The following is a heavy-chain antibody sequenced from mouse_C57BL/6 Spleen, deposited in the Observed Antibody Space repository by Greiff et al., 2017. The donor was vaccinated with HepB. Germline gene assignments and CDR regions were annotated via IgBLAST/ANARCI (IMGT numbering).Heavy chain of an antibody. Sequence: EVHLVESGGGLVKPGGSLKLSCAASGFTFSSYAMSWVRQTPEKRLEWVATISDGGSYTYYPDNVKGRFTISRDNAKNNLYLQMSHLKSEDTAMYYCAREGAYDGYYGAMDYWGQGTSVTVSS. CDR2: ISDGGSYT. V-gene: IGHV5-4*01. CDR1: GFTFSSYA. CDR3: AREGAYDGYYGAMDY. D-gene: IGHD2-3*01. J-gene: IGHJ4*01.